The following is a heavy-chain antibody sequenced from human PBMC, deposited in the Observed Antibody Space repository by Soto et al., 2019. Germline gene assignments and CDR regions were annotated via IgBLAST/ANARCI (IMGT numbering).Heavy chain of an antibody. CDR1: GGSVSYNTAA. Sequence: SQTLSLTCAISGGSVSYNTAAWNWIRQTPSRGLEWLGRTYYRSKWYNDCAVSVKSRITINPDTSKNQFSLQLNSVTPEDTAVYYCARVEGIAARPQPYYGMDVWGQGTTVTVSS. CDR2: TYYRSKWYN. V-gene: IGHV6-1*01. J-gene: IGHJ6*02. D-gene: IGHD6-6*01. CDR3: ARVEGIAARPQPYYGMDV.